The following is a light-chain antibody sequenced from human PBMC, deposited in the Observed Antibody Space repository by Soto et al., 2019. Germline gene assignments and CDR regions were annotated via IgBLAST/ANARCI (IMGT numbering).Light chain of an antibody. CDR3: HQYGSSPFT. V-gene: IGKV3-15*01. J-gene: IGKJ3*01. Sequence: EIVMTQSPATLSVSPGERATLSCRASQSLNDNLAWYQQKPGQAPRLLIYRASTRATGVPARFSASGSGTDFTLTISRLEPEDFAVYYCHQYGSSPFTFGPGTRVNIK. CDR2: RAS. CDR1: QSLNDN.